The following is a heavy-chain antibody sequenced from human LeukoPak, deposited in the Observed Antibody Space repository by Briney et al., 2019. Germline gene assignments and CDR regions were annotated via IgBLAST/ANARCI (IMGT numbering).Heavy chain of an antibody. CDR1: GDSISLSFYY. J-gene: IGHJ4*02. CDR3: AGDFWSGYYFRD. Sequence: SETLSLTCSVSGDSISLSFYYWGWIRQPPGKALEWIGSVYYSGTTSYNPSLKSRFTISVDTSKNQFSLKLSSVTAADTAVYYCAGDFWSGYYFRDWGQGTLVTVSS. CDR2: VYYSGTT. D-gene: IGHD3-3*01. V-gene: IGHV4-39*07.